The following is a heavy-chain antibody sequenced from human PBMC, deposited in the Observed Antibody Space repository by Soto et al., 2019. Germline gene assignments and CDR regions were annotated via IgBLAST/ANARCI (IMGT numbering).Heavy chain of an antibody. CDR2: ISSGGDT. CDR1: GFTFTTYA. V-gene: IGHV3-23*01. D-gene: IGHD3-22*01. J-gene: IGHJ3*02. Sequence: EVQLLESGGGLVQPGGSLRLSCAPSGFTFTTYAMSWVRQAPGKGLEGVSSISSGGDTYYADSVKGRFTISRDSSKNTLYLQMNNLRAEDTATYYCAKDYSSGYYAFDIWGRGTMVTVSS. CDR3: AKDYSSGYYAFDI.